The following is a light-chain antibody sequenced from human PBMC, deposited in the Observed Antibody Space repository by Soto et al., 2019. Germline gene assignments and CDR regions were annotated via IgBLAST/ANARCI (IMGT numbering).Light chain of an antibody. V-gene: IGKV3-11*01. CDR1: QSVNSH. CDR2: ETS. Sequence: EIVLTQSPATLSLSPGERATLSCRASQSVNSHLAWYQQKPGRAPRLLIYETSNRATGIPVRLSGSGSGTDFTLTISSLEPEDFAVYFCQQRNTWPETFGQGTKLEIK. CDR3: QQRNTWPET. J-gene: IGKJ2*01.